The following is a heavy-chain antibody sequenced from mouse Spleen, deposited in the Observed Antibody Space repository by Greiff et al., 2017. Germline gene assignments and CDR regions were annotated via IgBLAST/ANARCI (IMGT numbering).Heavy chain of an antibody. V-gene: IGHV1-61*01. CDR2: IYPSDSET. CDR3: ARGEAAWFAY. CDR1: GYTFTSYW. Sequence: VQLQQSGAELVRPGSSVKLSCKASGYTFTSYWMDWVKQRPGQGLEWIGNIYPSDSETHYNQKFKDKATLTVDKSSSTAYMQLSSLTSEDSAVYYCARGEAAWFAYWGQGTLVTVSA. J-gene: IGHJ3*01.